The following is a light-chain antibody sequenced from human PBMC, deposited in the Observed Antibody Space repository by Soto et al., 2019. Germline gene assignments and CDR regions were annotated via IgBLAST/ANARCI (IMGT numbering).Light chain of an antibody. CDR2: AAS. V-gene: IGKV1-39*01. J-gene: IGKJ2*01. Sequence: DIQMTQSPFSLSAYVGDRVTITCRASQSISNYLNWYQQRPGKAPKLLIYAASNLQSGVPSRFSGSGSGTDFTLTVSSLQPEDFATYYCQQSYNAPLTFGQGTKLEIK. CDR1: QSISNY. CDR3: QQSYNAPLT.